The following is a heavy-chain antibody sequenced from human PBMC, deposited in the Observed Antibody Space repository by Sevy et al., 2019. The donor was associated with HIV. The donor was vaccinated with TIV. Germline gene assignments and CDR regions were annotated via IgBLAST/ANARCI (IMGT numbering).Heavy chain of an antibody. CDR2: IHYGWST. J-gene: IGHJ4*02. CDR1: GGSISSNSYY. CDR3: ARRGIAGSTDYFDY. D-gene: IGHD1-20*01. V-gene: IGHV4-39*02. Sequence: SETLSLTCFVSGGSISSNSYYWGWIRQPPGRELAWIGTIHYGWSTYYNPSLESRVTLSVDTSKNHFSLKLSSLTAADEALYYCARRGIAGSTDYFDYWGQGTLVTVSS.